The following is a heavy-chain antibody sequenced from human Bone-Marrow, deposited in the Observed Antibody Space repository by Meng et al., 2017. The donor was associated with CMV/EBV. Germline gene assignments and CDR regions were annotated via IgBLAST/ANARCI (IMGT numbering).Heavy chain of an antibody. CDR1: GDSVSSNSAA. CDR3: ARESAIVVVPAARGNWFDP. V-gene: IGHV6-1*01. D-gene: IGHD2-2*01. CDR2: TYFRSKWYN. Sequence: SETLSLTCAISGDSVSSNSAAWNWIRQSPSRGLEWLGRTYFRSKWYNDYAVSVKSRITINPDTSKNQFSLQLNSVTPEDTAVYYCARESAIVVVPAARGNWFDPWGQGILVTVSS. J-gene: IGHJ5*02.